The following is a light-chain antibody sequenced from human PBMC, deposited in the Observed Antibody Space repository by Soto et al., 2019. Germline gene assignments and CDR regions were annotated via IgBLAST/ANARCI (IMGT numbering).Light chain of an antibody. CDR1: SSNIAING. V-gene: IGLV1-51*01. J-gene: IGLJ1*01. CDR3: GTWDNSLGGFYV. Sequence: QSVLTQPPSVSAAPGQKVTISCSGSSSNIAINGVSWYRHLPGTAPTLLIYGDDGRPSGIPDRFSGSKSGTSATLGITGLQTGDEADYYCGTWDNSLGGFYVFGTGTKVTVL. CDR2: GDD.